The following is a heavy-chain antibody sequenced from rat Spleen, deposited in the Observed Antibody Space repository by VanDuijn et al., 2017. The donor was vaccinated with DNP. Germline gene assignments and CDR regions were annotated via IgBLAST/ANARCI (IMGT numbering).Heavy chain of an antibody. D-gene: IGHD5-1*01. Sequence: EVQLVESGGDLVQPGRSLKLSCVASGFTFNNYWMTWIRQVPGKGLEWVASITSSGGSTYYPDSVKGRFTISRDNAKNTLYLQMNSLRSEDTATYYCERTGRRGVDYWGQGVMVTVSS. CDR3: ERTGRRGVDY. J-gene: IGHJ2*01. CDR2: ITSSGGST. V-gene: IGHV5-31*01. CDR1: GFTFNNYW.